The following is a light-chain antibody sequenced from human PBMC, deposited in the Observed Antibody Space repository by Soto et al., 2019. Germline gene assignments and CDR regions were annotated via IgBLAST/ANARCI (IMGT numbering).Light chain of an antibody. CDR2: AAS. CDR1: QSLSSSY. Sequence: EIVLTQSPGTLSMSPGERATLSCRASQSLSSSYVVWYQQKLGQAPRLLIFAASRRAPGIPDRFSGSGSATEYILTISRFEPEDFAVYYCQQQGIFGQGTKLEI. CDR3: QQQGI. J-gene: IGKJ2*01. V-gene: IGKV3-20*01.